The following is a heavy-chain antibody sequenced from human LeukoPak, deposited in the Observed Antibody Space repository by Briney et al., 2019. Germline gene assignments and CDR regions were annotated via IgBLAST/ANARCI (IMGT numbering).Heavy chain of an antibody. J-gene: IGHJ4*02. V-gene: IGHV3-66*01. CDR3: ASSYGWRTLIDY. CDR2: IFSGGST. CDR1: GFTFSDYS. Sequence: GGSLRLSCAASGFTFSDYSLNWVRQAPGMGLEWVSVIFSGGSTYYADSVKGRFSISRDNSKNTVYFQMNSLRAEDTAVYYCASSYGWRTLIDYWGQGTLVTVSS. D-gene: IGHD6-19*01.